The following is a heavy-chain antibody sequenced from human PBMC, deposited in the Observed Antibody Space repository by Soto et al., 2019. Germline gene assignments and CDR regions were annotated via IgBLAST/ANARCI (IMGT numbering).Heavy chain of an antibody. CDR2: FDPEDGET. Sequence: GASVKVSCKVSGYTLTELSMHWVRQAPGKGLEWMGGFDPEDGETIYAQKFQGRVTMTEDTSTDTAYMELSSLRSEDTAAYYCATTTYSSGWPVFDYWGQGTLVTVSS. CDR3: ATTTYSSGWPVFDY. J-gene: IGHJ4*02. CDR1: GYTLTELS. D-gene: IGHD6-19*01. V-gene: IGHV1-24*01.